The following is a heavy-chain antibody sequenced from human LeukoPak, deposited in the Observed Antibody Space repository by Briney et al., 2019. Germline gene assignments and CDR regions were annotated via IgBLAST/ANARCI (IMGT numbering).Heavy chain of an antibody. CDR1: GGSFSGYY. D-gene: IGHD2-2*02. V-gene: IGHV4-34*01. CDR3: ARRLGYCSSTSCFTEYYYGMDV. J-gene: IGHJ6*02. CDR2: INHSGST. Sequence: SETLSLTCAVYGGSFSGYYWSWIRQPPGKGLEWIGEINHSGSTNYNPSLKSRVTISVDTSKNQCSLKLSSVTAADTAVYYCARRLGYCSSTSCFTEYYYGMDVWGQGTTVTVSS.